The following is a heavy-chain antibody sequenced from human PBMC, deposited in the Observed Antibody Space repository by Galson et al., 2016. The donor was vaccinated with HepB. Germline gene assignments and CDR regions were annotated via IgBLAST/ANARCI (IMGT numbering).Heavy chain of an antibody. CDR3: ARGAHSYCTRTSCPSDYFYYVDV. J-gene: IGHJ6*03. V-gene: IGHV1-18*04. Sequence: VKVSCKASGYPSSGYTFINYAISWVRQAPGQGLEWMGWINPYNGNTNYAQKVQGRVTMTTDTSTSTAYMELRSLRSDDTAVYFCARGAHSYCTRTSCPSDYFYYVDVWGNGTTVTVSS. CDR2: INPYNGNT. D-gene: IGHD2-2*01. CDR1: GYTFINYA.